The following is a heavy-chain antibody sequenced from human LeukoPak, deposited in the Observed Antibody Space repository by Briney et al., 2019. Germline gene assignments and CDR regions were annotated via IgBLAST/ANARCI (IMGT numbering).Heavy chain of an antibody. J-gene: IGHJ4*02. Sequence: ASVKVSXKVXXXXLTELSMHWVRQAPGKGLEWMGGFDPEDGETIYAQKFQGRVTMTEDTSTDTAYMELSSLRSEDTAVYYCARMGGYDRSFDYWGQGTLVTVSS. CDR1: XXXLTELS. V-gene: IGHV1-24*01. CDR3: ARMGGYDRSFDY. CDR2: FDPEDGET. D-gene: IGHD5-12*01.